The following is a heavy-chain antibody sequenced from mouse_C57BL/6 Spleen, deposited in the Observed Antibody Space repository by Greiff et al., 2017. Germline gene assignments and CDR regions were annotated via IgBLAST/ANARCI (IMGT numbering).Heavy chain of an antibody. Sequence: QVQLQQPGAELVKPGASVKMSCKASGYTFTSYWITWVKQRPGQGLEWIGDIYPGSGSTNYNEKFKSKATLTVDTSSSTAYMHLSSLTAEDSAVYYCARRSHDSWFAYWGQGTLVTVSA. CDR2: IYPGSGST. D-gene: IGHD2-13*01. CDR3: ARRSHDSWFAY. V-gene: IGHV1-55*01. CDR1: GYTFTSYW. J-gene: IGHJ3*01.